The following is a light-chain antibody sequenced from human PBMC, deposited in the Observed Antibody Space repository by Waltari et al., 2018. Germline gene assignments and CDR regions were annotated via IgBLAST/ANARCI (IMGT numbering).Light chain of an antibody. CDR2: DVT. CDR1: CSDVGGYHF. CDR3: CAYAGTNMLGI. V-gene: IGLV2-11*01. J-gene: IGLJ2*01. Sequence: QSALTQPRSVSGSPGQSVTISCTGTCSDVGGYHFVSCYQQHPGKAPKLMIYDVTKRPSGVPDRVSGSKSGNTASLTISGHQAGEAADYYCCAYAGTNMLGIFGGGTKLTVL.